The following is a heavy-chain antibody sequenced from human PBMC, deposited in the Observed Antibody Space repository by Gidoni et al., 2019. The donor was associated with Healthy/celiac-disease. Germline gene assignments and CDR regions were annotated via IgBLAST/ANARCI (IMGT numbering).Heavy chain of an antibody. D-gene: IGHD1-20*01. CDR3: ARGSDNWNDSYFDY. J-gene: IGHJ4*02. CDR2: IWYDGSNK. V-gene: IGHV3-33*01. Sequence: VQLVESGGGVVQPGRSLRLSCAASGFTFSRYGMHLVRQAPGKGLEWVAVIWYDGSNKYYADSVKGRFTISRDNSKNTLYLQMNSLRAEDTAVYYCARGSDNWNDSYFDYWGQGTLVTVSS. CDR1: GFTFSRYG.